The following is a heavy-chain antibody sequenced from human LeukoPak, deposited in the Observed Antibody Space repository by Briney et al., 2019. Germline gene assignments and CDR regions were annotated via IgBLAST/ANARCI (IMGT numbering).Heavy chain of an antibody. Sequence: QPGKSLRLSCAASGFTFSNYGMHWVRQAPGKGLEWVAVISYDGSYEYYGDSVKGRFTISSDNSKNTLYLQMDGLRVEDTAVYYCAKAQGILTGYFFLSFDYWGQGTLVTASS. J-gene: IGHJ4*02. CDR2: ISYDGSYE. D-gene: IGHD3-9*01. CDR3: AKAQGILTGYFFLSFDY. CDR1: GFTFSNYG. V-gene: IGHV3-30*18.